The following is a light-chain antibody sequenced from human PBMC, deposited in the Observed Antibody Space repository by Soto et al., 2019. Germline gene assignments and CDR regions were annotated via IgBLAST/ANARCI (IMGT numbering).Light chain of an antibody. J-gene: IGLJ1*01. CDR2: ASR. Sequence: QSVLTQPPSVSGAPGQRVTISCTRSSSNIGAGYDVSWYQQLPGTAPKLLVYASRDRPSGVPDRFSGSKSGTSASLAITGLQAEDEADYYCQSYDNSLSGFFVFGTGTKLTVL. CDR1: SSNIGAGYD. CDR3: QSYDNSLSGFFV. V-gene: IGLV1-40*01.